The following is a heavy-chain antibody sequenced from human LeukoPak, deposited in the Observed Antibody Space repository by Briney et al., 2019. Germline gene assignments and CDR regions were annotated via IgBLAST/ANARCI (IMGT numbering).Heavy chain of an antibody. CDR2: IRRKASGETT. J-gene: IGHJ4*02. CDR3: TRPIYCSTSGCQGYYFDY. Sequence: HPGGSLRLSCTASGFSFRDYAMSWVREAPGKGLEWVALIRRKASGETTEYAASVRGRFTILRDDSKSIAYLQMNSLKAEDAAVYYCTRPIYCSTSGCQGYYFDYWGQGTLVTVSS. D-gene: IGHD2-2*01. V-gene: IGHV3-49*04. CDR1: GFSFRDYA.